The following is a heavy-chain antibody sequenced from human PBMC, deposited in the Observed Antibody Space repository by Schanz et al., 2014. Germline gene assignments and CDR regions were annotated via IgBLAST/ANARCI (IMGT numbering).Heavy chain of an antibody. D-gene: IGHD3-9*01. Sequence: EMQLLESGGGLAQPGGSLRLSCAASGFTLSNYAMSWVRQAPGKGLGWVSALSEGGGATHYAASEGGRFTITCDSSKTTQYLQMSRMRADDAADYYCAKAADWPVARFDPWGQGTLVTVSS. J-gene: IGHJ5*02. CDR3: AKAADWPVARFDP. V-gene: IGHV3-23*01. CDR2: LSEGGGAT. CDR1: GFTLSNYA.